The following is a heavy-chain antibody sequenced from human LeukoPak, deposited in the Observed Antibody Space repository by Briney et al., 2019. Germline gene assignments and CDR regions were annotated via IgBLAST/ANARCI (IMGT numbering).Heavy chain of an antibody. CDR2: INHSGST. V-gene: IGHV4-34*01. D-gene: IGHD3-10*01. CDR3: ARLSLFYGYGSGSSDY. CDR1: GGSFSGYY. Sequence: SETLSLTCAVYGGSFSGYYWSWIRQPPGKGLEWIGEINHSGSTNYNPSLKSRVTISVDTSKNQFSLKLSSVTAADTAVYYCARLSLFYGYGSGSSDYWGQGTLVTVSS. J-gene: IGHJ4*02.